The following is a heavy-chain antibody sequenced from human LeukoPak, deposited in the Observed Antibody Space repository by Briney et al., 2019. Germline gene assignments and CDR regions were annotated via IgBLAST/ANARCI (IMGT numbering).Heavy chain of an antibody. CDR3: ARHHKRVSGVVCGTVDY. V-gene: IGHV4-39*01. Sequence: SETLSLTCTVSGDSINSGTYYWGWIRQPPGKGLEWIGSIYYSGSTYYNPSLKSRVTISVDTSKNQFSLRLTSVTDADTAIYYCARHHKRVSGVVCGTVDYWGQGTLVTVSS. J-gene: IGHJ4*02. CDR2: IYYSGST. CDR1: GDSINSGTYY. D-gene: IGHD3-3*01.